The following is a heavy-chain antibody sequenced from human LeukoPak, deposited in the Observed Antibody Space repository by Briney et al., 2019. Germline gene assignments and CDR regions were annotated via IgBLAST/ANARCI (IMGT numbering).Heavy chain of an antibody. CDR2: ISWNSGSI. Sequence: GGSLRLSCAASGFTFDDYAMHWVRQAPGKGLEWVSGISWNSGSIGYADSVKGRFTISRDNAKNSLSLQMNSLRADDTAVYYCARDVVKATRGVFDIWGQGTMVTVSS. CDR3: ARDVVKATRGVFDI. J-gene: IGHJ3*02. CDR1: GFTFDDYA. D-gene: IGHD1-26*01. V-gene: IGHV3-9*01.